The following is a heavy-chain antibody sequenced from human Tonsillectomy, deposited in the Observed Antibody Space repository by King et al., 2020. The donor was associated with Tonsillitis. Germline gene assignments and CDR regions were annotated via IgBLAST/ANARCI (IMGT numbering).Heavy chain of an antibody. CDR2: IHSSGST. CDR1: GGSFRTNY. V-gene: IGHV4-59*01. D-gene: IGHD6-25*01. CDR3: ARDQDYSSGINWFDS. Sequence: VQLQESGPGLVKPSETLSLTCTVSGGSFRTNYWSWIRQPPGNGLEWIGCIHSSGSTAYNSSLKSRITMSIDTSKNQFSLKPSSVTAADTAFYYCARDQDYSSGINWFDSWGQGTLVTVSS. J-gene: IGHJ5*01.